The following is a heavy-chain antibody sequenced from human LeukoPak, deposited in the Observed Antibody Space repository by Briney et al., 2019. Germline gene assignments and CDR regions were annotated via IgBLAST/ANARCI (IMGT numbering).Heavy chain of an antibody. J-gene: IGHJ4*02. Sequence: SETLSLTCTVSGGSISSSSYYWGWIRQPPGKGLEWIGRIYYSGSTYYNPSLKSRVTISVDTSKNQFSLKLSSVTAADTAVYYCARRYSSSWKQYYYFDYWGQGTLVTVSS. CDR1: GGSISSSSYY. CDR3: ARRYSSSWKQYYYFDY. V-gene: IGHV4-39*01. D-gene: IGHD6-13*01. CDR2: IYYSGST.